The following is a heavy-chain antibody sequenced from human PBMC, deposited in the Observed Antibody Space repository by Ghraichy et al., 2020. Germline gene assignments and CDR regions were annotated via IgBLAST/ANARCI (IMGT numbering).Heavy chain of an antibody. CDR1: GFTFSSYA. Sequence: LSLTCAASGFTFSSYAMSWVRQAPGKGLEWVSAISGSGGSTYYADSVKGRFTISRDNSKNTLYLQMNSLRAEDTAVYYCAKDPYCGGDCQNFDYWGQGTLVTVSS. V-gene: IGHV3-23*01. CDR2: ISGSGGST. J-gene: IGHJ4*02. D-gene: IGHD2-21*01. CDR3: AKDPYCGGDCQNFDY.